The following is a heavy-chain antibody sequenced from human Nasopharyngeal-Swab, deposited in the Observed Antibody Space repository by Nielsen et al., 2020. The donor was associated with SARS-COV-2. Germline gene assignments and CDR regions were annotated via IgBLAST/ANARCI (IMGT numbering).Heavy chain of an antibody. D-gene: IGHD5-24*01. CDR2: IGRGGDI. CDR3: VTGIDGWNY. CDR1: GLTFSNKE. J-gene: IGHJ4*02. Sequence: CVDCGLTFSNKEMNWVSQGTGKGSEWVSGIGRGGDIYYADSVKGRFTTFRDNDKSSLHLQMNNLRAGDTAVYYCVTGIDGWNYWGRGTLVTVSS. V-gene: IGHV3-13*01.